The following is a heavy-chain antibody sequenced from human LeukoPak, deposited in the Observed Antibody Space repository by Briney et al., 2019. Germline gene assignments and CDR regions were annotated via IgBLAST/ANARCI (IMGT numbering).Heavy chain of an antibody. Sequence: PGGSLRLSCAASGFTFSSHSVNWVRQAPGKGLEWVSYISSSSSTIYYADSVKGRFTISRDNAKNSLYLQMNSLRAEDTAVYYCARDFSDDSSGYYGELDYWGQGTLVTVSS. CDR2: ISSSSSTI. CDR1: GFTFSSHS. V-gene: IGHV3-48*01. CDR3: ARDFSDDSSGYYGELDY. J-gene: IGHJ4*02. D-gene: IGHD3-22*01.